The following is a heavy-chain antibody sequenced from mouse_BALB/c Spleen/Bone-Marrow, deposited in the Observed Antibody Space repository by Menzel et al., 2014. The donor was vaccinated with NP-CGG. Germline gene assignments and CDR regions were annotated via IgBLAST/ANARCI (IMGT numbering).Heavy chain of an antibody. V-gene: IGHV4-1*02. CDR3: ARLDYYGYFAY. CDR2: INPDSSTI. J-gene: IGHJ3*01. D-gene: IGHD1-2*01. CDR1: GFDFSRYW. Sequence: DVKLVESGGDLVQPGGSLKLSCAASGFDFSRYWMSWVRQAPGKGLEWIGEINPDSSTINYTPSLKDKFIISRDNAKNTLCLQMIKVRSEDTALSYCARLDYYGYFAYWGQGTLVTVSA.